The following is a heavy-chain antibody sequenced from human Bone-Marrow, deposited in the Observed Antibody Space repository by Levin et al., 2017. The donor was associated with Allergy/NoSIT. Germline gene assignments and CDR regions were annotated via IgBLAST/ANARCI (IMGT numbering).Heavy chain of an antibody. D-gene: IGHD6-13*01. CDR1: GYTFTSFD. CDR3: ARGRGAAAGGRSDI. J-gene: IGHJ3*02. Sequence: PLASVKVSCKASGYTFTSFDINWVRQATGQGLEWMGWMNSNSGNTGYAQKFQGRVAMTRNTSISTAYMELSSLRSEDTAVYYCARGRGAAAGGRSDIWGQGTMVTVSS. CDR2: MNSNSGNT. V-gene: IGHV1-8*01.